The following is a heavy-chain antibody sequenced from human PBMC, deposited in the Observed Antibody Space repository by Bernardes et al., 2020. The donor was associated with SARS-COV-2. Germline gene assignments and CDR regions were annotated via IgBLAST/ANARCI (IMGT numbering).Heavy chain of an antibody. CDR2: ISYEGSKK. Sequence: VGSLRLSCAGSGLTFTSNFLGWVRQAPGKGLEWVAVISYEGSKKYYADSLEGRFTISKDNSKNTVYLQMNNLRSEDTAIYYCAKVQAIFWIRPYNSGMDVWGQGTTVTVSS. CDR1: GLTFTSNF. V-gene: IGHV3-30*18. D-gene: IGHD5-18*01. CDR3: AKVQAIFWIRPYNSGMDV. J-gene: IGHJ6*02.